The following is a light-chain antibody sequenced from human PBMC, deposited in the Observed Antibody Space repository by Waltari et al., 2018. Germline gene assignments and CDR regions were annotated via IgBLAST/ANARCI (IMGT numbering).Light chain of an antibody. CDR3: QHYNSWPYT. Sequence: DIQMIQSPSALSASVGDRSTTTCRASQSISTRLAWFQQKPGNAPKVLIYKASSLESGVPSRFSGSGSGTEFTLTISSLQPDDFATYYCQHYNSWPYTFGQGTKLEIK. J-gene: IGKJ2*01. CDR1: QSISTR. V-gene: IGKV1-5*03. CDR2: KAS.